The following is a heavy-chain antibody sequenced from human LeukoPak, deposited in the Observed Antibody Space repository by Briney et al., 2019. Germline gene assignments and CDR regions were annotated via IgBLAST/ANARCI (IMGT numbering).Heavy chain of an antibody. CDR2: ISGSGGST. J-gene: IGHJ4*02. CDR1: GFTFSSYA. CDR3: AKGHISGYCSSTSCYGVVDYFDY. V-gene: IGHV3-23*01. D-gene: IGHD2-2*01. Sequence: GGSLRLSCAASGFTFSSYAMTWVRQAPGKGLEWVSAISGSGGSTYCADSVKGRFTISRDNSKNTLYLQMNSLRAEDTAVYYCAKGHISGYCSSTSCYGVVDYFDYWGQGTLVTVSS.